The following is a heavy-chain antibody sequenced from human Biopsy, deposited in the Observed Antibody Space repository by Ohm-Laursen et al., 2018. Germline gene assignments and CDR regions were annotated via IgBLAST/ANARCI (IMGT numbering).Heavy chain of an antibody. CDR1: GGSISSDY. V-gene: IGHV4-59*01. J-gene: IGHJ6*02. Sequence: TLSFTCTVSGGSISSDYWSWIRQTPGKGLEWIGNIYYSGSTNYNPSLKSRVTISVDTSKNQFSLRLNSVTAADTAVYYCARATNSTGWPYYYFYGMDVWGQGTTVTVSS. D-gene: IGHD2/OR15-2a*01. CDR3: ARATNSTGWPYYYFYGMDV. CDR2: IYYSGST.